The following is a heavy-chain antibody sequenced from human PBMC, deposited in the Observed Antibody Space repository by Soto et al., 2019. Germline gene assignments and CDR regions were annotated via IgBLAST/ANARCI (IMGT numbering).Heavy chain of an antibody. D-gene: IGHD1-26*01. CDR3: ARYSGSYWHYLDF. J-gene: IGHJ4*02. CDR1: GYSFASHW. CDR2: IYPGDSDT. V-gene: IGHV5-51*01. Sequence: GDSLKLSCKGSGYSFASHWVAWVRQMPEKGLEWIGTIYPGDSDTKYSSAFRGHVTISADTSVSTAYLQWRSLEATDSAIYYCARYSGSYWHYLDFWGQGTLVTVS.